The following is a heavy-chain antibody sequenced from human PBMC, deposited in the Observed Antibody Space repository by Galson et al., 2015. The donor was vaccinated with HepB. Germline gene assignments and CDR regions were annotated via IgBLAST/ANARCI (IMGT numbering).Heavy chain of an antibody. CDR3: ARDTHRAYCGGDCYLFLDY. Sequence: SVKVSCKASGYTFTSCGISWVRQAPGQGLEWMGWISAYNGNTNYAQKLQGRVTMTTDTSTSTAYMELRSLRSDDTAVYYCARDTHRAYCGGDCYLFLDYWGQGTLVTVSS. J-gene: IGHJ4*02. D-gene: IGHD2-21*02. CDR1: GYTFTSCG. CDR2: ISAYNGNT. V-gene: IGHV1-18*04.